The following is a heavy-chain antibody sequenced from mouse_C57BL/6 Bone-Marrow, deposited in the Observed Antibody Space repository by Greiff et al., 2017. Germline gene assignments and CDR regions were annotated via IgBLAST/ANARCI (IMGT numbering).Heavy chain of an antibody. J-gene: IGHJ2*01. V-gene: IGHV5-6*01. CDR3: VRHALITTVVGDY. Sequence: VHLVESGGDLVKPGGSLKLSCAASGFTFSSYGMSWVRQTPDKRLEWVATSSSGGSYTYYPDSVKGRFTISSDNAKNTLYLQMSSRKSEETAMYYCVRHALITTVVGDYWGQGTTLTVSS. CDR1: GFTFSSYG. CDR2: SSSGGSYT. D-gene: IGHD1-1*01.